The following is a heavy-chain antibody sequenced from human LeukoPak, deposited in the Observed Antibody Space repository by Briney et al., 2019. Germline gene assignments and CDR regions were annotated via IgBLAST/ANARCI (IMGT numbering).Heavy chain of an antibody. CDR3: ARGGGSGSYCEGWFDP. D-gene: IGHD1-26*01. V-gene: IGHV4-59*01. Sequence: SETLSLTCTVSGGSISSYYWSWIRQPPGKGLEWIGYIYYSGSTNYNPSLKSRVTISVDTSKNQFSLKLSSVTAADTAVYYCARGGGSGSYCEGWFDPWGQGTLVTVSS. CDR2: IYYSGST. CDR1: GGSISSYY. J-gene: IGHJ5*02.